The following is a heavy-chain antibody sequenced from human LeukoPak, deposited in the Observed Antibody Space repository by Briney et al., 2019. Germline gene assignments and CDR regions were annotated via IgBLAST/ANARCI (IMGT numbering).Heavy chain of an antibody. Sequence: PSETLSLTCTVSGGSISSYYWSWTRHPPGGGLEWIGYIYYSGSTNYNPSLKSRVTISVDTSKNQFSLKLSSVTAADTAVYYCARSYDFWSGYKSHGMDVWGQGTTGTVS. D-gene: IGHD3-3*01. V-gene: IGHV4-59*01. CDR2: IYYSGST. CDR1: GGSISSYY. J-gene: IGHJ6*02. CDR3: ARSYDFWSGYKSHGMDV.